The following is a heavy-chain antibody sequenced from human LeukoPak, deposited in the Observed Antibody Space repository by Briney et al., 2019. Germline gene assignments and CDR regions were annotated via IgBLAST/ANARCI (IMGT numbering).Heavy chain of an antibody. CDR2: IFWNDDK. CDR3: VHSSLATNGMDV. J-gene: IGHJ6*02. V-gene: IGHV2-5*01. Sequence: IXXXPGXALEWLALIFWNDDKFYNASLKSRLSITKDTSKNQVILTMTTLDPIDTATYYCVHSSLATNGMDVWGQGAAVTVSS.